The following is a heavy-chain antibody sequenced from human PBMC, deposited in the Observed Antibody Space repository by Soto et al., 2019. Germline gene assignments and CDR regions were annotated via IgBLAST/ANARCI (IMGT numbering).Heavy chain of an antibody. V-gene: IGHV3-30*18. CDR3: AKDGTSSSRIPTFDY. D-gene: IGHD6-13*01. J-gene: IGHJ4*02. CDR2: ISYDGSNK. Sequence: PGGSLRLSXAASGFTFSSYGMHWVRQAPGKGLEWVAVISYDGSNKYYADSVKGRFTISRDNSKNTLYLQMNSLRAEDTAVYYCAKDGTSSSRIPTFDYWGQGTLVTVSS. CDR1: GFTFSSYG.